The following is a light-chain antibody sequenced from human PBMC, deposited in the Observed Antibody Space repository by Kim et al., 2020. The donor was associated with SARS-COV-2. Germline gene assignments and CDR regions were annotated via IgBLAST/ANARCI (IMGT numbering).Light chain of an antibody. CDR2: DAS. V-gene: IGKV3-20*01. J-gene: IGKJ1*01. Sequence: FPPEESTTPSCRATQTVNHNSLAWYQHKPGQAPRLLIYDASTGAPGIPDRFSGSGSGTDFTLTISRLEPEDVAVYYCQQYGRSAAFGQGTKVDIK. CDR1: QTVNHNS. CDR3: QQYGRSAA.